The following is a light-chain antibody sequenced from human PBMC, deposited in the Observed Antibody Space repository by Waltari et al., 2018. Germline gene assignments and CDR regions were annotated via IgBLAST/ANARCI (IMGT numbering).Light chain of an antibody. Sequence: QSALTQPPSASGSPRQSVTISCNGTSSDLGGYNCVPWYQQHPGKAPKRMIYDVTERPAGVPQCFSGSKSGNPAYRTVSELQAGDEADYYCTSYAGTNTMVFGGGNKLTVL. CDR1: SSDLGGYNC. J-gene: IGLJ2*01. CDR3: TSYAGTNTMV. CDR2: DVT. V-gene: IGLV2-8*01.